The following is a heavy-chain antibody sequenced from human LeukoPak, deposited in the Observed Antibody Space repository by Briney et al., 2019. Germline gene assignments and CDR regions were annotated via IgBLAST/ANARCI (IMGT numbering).Heavy chain of an antibody. CDR3: ARDKYGDYVIDY. D-gene: IGHD4-17*01. J-gene: IGHJ4*02. CDR2: ISSSSSYI. Sequence: GGSLRLSCAASGFTFSISVMHWVRQAPGKGLEWVSSISSSSSYIYYADSVKGRFTISRDNAKNSLYLQMNSLRAEDTAVYYCARDKYGDYVIDYWGQGTLVTVSS. V-gene: IGHV3-21*01. CDR1: GFTFSISV.